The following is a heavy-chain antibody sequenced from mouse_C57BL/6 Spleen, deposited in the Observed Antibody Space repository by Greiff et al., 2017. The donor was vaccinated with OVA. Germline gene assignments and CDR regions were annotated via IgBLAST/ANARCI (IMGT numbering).Heavy chain of an antibody. CDR1: GYAFSSYW. CDR3: ARSRDYDEGNAMDY. V-gene: IGHV1-80*01. Sequence: QVQLKQSGAELVKPGASVKISCKASGYAFSSYWMNWVKQRPGKGLEWIGQIYPGDGDTNYNGKFKGKATLTADKSSSTAYMQLSSLTSEDSAVYFCARSRDYDEGNAMDYWGQGTSVTVSS. CDR2: IYPGDGDT. D-gene: IGHD2-4*01. J-gene: IGHJ4*01.